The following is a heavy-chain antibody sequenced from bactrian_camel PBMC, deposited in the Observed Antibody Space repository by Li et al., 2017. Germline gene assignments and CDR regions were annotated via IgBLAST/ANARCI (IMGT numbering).Heavy chain of an antibody. Sequence: QVQLVESGGGSVQAGGSLRLSCAASGYTYSSYCMGWFRQAPGKEREGVARIDNIGMTTYADSVEGRFTISQDNSKNTLFLQMNVLRPEDTAMYYCAARKVARGSHFSLGRAPASRRDEYNFWGQGTQVTVS. V-gene: IGHV3S55*01. CDR2: IDNIGMT. CDR3: AARKVARGSHFSLGRAPASRRDEYNF. D-gene: IGHD2*01. J-gene: IGHJ4*01. CDR1: GYTYSSYC.